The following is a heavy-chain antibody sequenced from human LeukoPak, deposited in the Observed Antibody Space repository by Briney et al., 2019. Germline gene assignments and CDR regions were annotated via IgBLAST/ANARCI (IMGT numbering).Heavy chain of an antibody. V-gene: IGHV1-2*02. D-gene: IGHD1-26*01. CDR2: INPNNGGT. J-gene: IGHJ4*02. CDR1: GYTFTGYY. Sequence: ASVMVSCKASGYTFTGYYMHWVRQAPEEGLEWMGWINPNNGGTNYAPKFQGRVTMTRDTSISTAYMELSSLRSDDTAVYYCARFPSLLPFDYWGQGTLVTVSS. CDR3: ARFPSLLPFDY.